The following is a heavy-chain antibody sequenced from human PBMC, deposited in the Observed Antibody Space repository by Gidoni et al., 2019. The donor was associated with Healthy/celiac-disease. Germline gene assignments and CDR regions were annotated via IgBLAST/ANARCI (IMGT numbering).Heavy chain of an antibody. D-gene: IGHD2-15*01. CDR2: MNPNSGNT. V-gene: IGHV1-8*01. CDR1: GYTFTSYD. CDR3: ARGGAAIVVVVAATQDYYGMDV. J-gene: IGHJ6*02. Sequence: QVQLVQSGAAVTKPGASVKVSCKASGYTFTSYDLNWVRQATGQGLEWMGWMNPNSGNTGYAQKFQGRVTMTRNTSISTDYMELSSLRSEDTAVYYCARGGAAIVVVVAATQDYYGMDVWGQGTTVTVSS.